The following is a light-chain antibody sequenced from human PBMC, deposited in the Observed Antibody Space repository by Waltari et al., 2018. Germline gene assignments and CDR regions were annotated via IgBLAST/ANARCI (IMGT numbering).Light chain of an antibody. J-gene: IGLJ2*01. Sequence: YDLTQPPSVSVSPGQTAAIPCPGDGLPKQYTFWYQQKSGQAPVLVMYDDNKRPSGIPGRFSGSSAGTVATLTITGAQVDDEADYYCYSKDTDGGSQGKIGGGTKLTVL. V-gene: IGLV3-10*01. CDR3: YSKDTDGGSQGK. CDR1: GLPKQY. CDR2: DDN.